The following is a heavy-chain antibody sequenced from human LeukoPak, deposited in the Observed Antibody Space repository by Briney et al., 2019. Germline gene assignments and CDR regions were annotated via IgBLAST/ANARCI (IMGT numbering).Heavy chain of an antibody. Sequence: GGSLRLSCAASGFIFSSYWMSWVRQAPGKGLEWAANIKQDGSEKYYVDSVKGRFTISRDNAKNSLYLQMNSLRAEDTAVYYCARDWSGYSWGQGTLVTVSS. D-gene: IGHD3-3*01. CDR1: GFIFSSYW. CDR3: ARDWSGYS. J-gene: IGHJ4*02. V-gene: IGHV3-7*01. CDR2: IKQDGSEK.